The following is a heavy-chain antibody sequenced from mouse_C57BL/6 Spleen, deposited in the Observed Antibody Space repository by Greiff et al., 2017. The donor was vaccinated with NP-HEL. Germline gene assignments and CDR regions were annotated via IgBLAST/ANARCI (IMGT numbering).Heavy chain of an antibody. Sequence: EVKLMESGPGLVKPSQSLSLTCSVTGYSITSGYYWNWIRQFPGNKLEWMGYISYDGSNNYNPSLKNRISITRDTSKNQFFLKLNSVTTEDTATYYCAREAYDYDVYYAMDYWGQGTSVTVSS. D-gene: IGHD2-4*01. V-gene: IGHV3-6*01. CDR1: GYSITSGYY. J-gene: IGHJ4*01. CDR3: AREAYDYDVYYAMDY. CDR2: ISYDGSN.